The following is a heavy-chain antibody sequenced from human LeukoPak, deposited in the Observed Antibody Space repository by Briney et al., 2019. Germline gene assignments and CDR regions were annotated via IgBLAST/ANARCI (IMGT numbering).Heavy chain of an antibody. J-gene: IGHJ4*02. V-gene: IGHV3-30*02. D-gene: IGHD4-17*01. CDR3: AKGPLYSTTVTTYFDY. CDR1: GFTFSSYG. Sequence: GGSLRLSCAASGFTFSSYGMHWVRQAPGKGLEWVAFIRYDGSNKYYADSVKGRFTISRDNSKNTLYLQMNSLRAEDTAVYYCAKGPLYSTTVTTYFDYWGQGTLVTVSS. CDR2: IRYDGSNK.